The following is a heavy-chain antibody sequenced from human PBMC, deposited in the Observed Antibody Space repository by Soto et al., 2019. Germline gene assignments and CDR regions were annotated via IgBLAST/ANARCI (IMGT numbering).Heavy chain of an antibody. D-gene: IGHD3-10*01. J-gene: IGHJ4*02. V-gene: IGHV4-31*03. CDR2: IYYSGST. CDR1: GGSISSGGYY. Sequence: SETLSLTCTVSGGSISSGGYYWSWIRQHPGKGLEWIGYIYYSGSTYYNPSLKSRVTISVDTSKNQFSLKLSSVTAADTAVYYCARVPFYGSGSYYTTYYFDYWGQGTLVTVSS. CDR3: ARVPFYGSGSYYTTYYFDY.